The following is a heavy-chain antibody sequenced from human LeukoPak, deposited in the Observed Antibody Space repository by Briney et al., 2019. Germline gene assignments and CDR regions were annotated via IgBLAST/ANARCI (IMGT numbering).Heavy chain of an antibody. D-gene: IGHD3-9*01. V-gene: IGHV3-21*04. CDR1: GFTFTSYS. Sequence: GGSLRLSCAASGFTFTSYSMNWVRQAPGKGLEWVSSISSTGSYIYYADSVKGRFTISRDNAKNSLYLQMNSLRAEDTAVYYCARDGHYDILTGYVVGYFDYWGQGTLVTVSS. J-gene: IGHJ4*02. CDR3: ARDGHYDILTGYVVGYFDY. CDR2: ISSTGSYI.